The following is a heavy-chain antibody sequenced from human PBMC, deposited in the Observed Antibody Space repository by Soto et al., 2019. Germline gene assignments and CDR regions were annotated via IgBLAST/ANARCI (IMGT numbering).Heavy chain of an antibody. V-gene: IGHV5-51*01. CDR1: YW. D-gene: IGHD5-12*01. J-gene: IGHJ6*02. CDR3: ARRAKTNGMDV. CDR2: IYPGDSDT. Sequence: YWIGWMRQMPGKGLEWMGIIYPGDSDTRCSPSFQGQVTISADKSISTAYLQWSSLKASDTAMYYCARRAKTNGMDVWGQGTTVTVSS.